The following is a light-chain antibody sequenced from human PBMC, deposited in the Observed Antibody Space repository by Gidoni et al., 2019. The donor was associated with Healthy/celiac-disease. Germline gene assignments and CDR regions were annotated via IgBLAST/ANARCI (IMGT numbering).Light chain of an antibody. CDR1: QSLVHSDGNTY. CDR2: KVS. J-gene: IGKJ1*01. Sequence: DVVMTQSLLSLPVTLGQPASISCRSSQSLVHSDGNTYLNWFQQRPGQSPRRLIYKVSNRDSGVPDRFSGSGSGTDFTLKISRVEAEDVGVYYCMQGTHWPQGKTFGQGTKVEIK. V-gene: IGKV2-30*02. CDR3: MQGTHWPQGKT.